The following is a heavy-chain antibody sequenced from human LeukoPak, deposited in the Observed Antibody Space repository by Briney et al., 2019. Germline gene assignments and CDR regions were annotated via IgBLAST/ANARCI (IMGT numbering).Heavy chain of an antibody. CDR2: ISSSSSYI. D-gene: IGHD6-13*01. CDR3: AKGTRIAAAGTPLDY. CDR1: GFTFSSYS. J-gene: IGHJ4*02. V-gene: IGHV3-21*01. Sequence: TSGGSLRLSCAASGFTFSSYSMNWVRQAPGKGLEWVSSISSSSSYIYYADSVKGRFTISRDNSKNTLYLQMNSLRAEDTAVYYCAKGTRIAAAGTPLDYWGQGTLVTVSS.